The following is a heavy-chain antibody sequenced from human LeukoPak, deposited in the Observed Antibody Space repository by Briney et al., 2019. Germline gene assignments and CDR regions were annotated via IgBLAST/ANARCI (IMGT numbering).Heavy chain of an antibody. CDR1: GASFSGYY. CDR2: INHSGST. CDR3: ARGMVCAMSYYYYYYYMDV. V-gene: IGHV4-34*01. Sequence: SETLSLTCAVYGASFSGYYWSWIRQPPGKGLEWIGEINHSGSTNYNPSLKSRVTISVDTSRNQFSLKLSSVTAADTAVYYCARGMVCAMSYYYYYYYMDVWGKGTTVTVSS. J-gene: IGHJ6*03. D-gene: IGHD2-8*01.